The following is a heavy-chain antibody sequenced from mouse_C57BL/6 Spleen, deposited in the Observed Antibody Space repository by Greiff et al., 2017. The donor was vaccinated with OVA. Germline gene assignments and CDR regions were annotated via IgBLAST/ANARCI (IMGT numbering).Heavy chain of an antibody. CDR3: ARITTVVARYYAMDY. Sequence: VQLQQPGAELVRPGSSVKLSCKASGYTFTSYWMDWVKQRPGQGLEWIGNIYPSDSETHYNQKFKDKATLTVDKSSSTAYMQLSSLTSEDSAVYYCARITTVVARYYAMDYWGQGTSVTVSS. CDR2: IYPSDSET. V-gene: IGHV1-61*01. J-gene: IGHJ4*01. CDR1: GYTFTSYW. D-gene: IGHD1-1*01.